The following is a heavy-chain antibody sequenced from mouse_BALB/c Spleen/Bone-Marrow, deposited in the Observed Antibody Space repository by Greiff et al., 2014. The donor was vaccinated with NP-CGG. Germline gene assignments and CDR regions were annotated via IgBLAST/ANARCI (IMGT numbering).Heavy chain of an antibody. CDR2: IWTGGGT. CDR3: VRRYAVDY. CDR1: GFSLTSYD. J-gene: IGHJ4*01. V-gene: IGHV2-9-2*01. Sequence: QVQLQQSGPGLVAPSQSLSITCTVSGFSLTSYDISWIRQPPGKGLEWLGVIWTGGGTNYNSAFMSRLSISKDNSKSQVFLKMNSLQTDDTAIYYCVRRYAVDYWGQGTSVTVSS.